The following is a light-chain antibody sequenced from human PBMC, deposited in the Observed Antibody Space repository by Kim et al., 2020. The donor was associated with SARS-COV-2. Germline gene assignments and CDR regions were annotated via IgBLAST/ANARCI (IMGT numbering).Light chain of an antibody. CDR3: QQHATWPPALT. Sequence: PGESATLACRASQSINIDVAWYQQKPGRAPRLLIYDASKRVSGVPARFSGSGSGIDFALTINGLETEDFAVYYCQQHATWPPALTFGGGTKVDIK. CDR1: QSINID. V-gene: IGKV3-11*01. J-gene: IGKJ4*01. CDR2: DAS.